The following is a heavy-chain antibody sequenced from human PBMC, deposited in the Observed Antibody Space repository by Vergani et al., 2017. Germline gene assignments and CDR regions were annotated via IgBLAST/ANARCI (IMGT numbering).Heavy chain of an antibody. Sequence: QVQLQESGPGLVKPSETLSLTCTVSGGSVSSGSYYWSWIRQPPGKGLEWIGYIFYSGSTTNYNPSLKSRVTISVDTSKNQFSLKLSSVTAADTAVYDCASDSSSWPEYFKHWGQGTLVTVSS. CDR2: IFYSGSTT. CDR3: ASDSSSWPEYFKH. CDR1: GGSVSSGSYY. D-gene: IGHD6-13*01. J-gene: IGHJ1*01. V-gene: IGHV4-61*01.